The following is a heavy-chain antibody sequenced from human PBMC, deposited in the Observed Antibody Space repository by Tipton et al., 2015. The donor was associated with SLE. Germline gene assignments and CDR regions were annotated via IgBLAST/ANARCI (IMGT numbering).Heavy chain of an antibody. V-gene: IGHV4-59*01. D-gene: IGHD3-3*01. CDR1: GGSITTYY. Sequence: TLSLTCAVSGGSITTYYWSWIRQSPGKGLEWIGYFYYSGSTKYNPSLKSRVTMSVDTSKNHFSVKLSSVTAAGTAIYYCARVWSGYSSSYFDLWGRGTLVTVSS. J-gene: IGHJ2*01. CDR2: FYYSGST. CDR3: ARVWSGYSSSYFDL.